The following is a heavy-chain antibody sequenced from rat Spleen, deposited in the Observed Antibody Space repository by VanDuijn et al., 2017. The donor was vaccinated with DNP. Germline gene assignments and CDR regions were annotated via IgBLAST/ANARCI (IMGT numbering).Heavy chain of an antibody. CDR1: GFTFSNYY. Sequence: EVQLVESGGGLVQPGRSLKLSCAASGFTFSNYYMAWVRPAPRKGLECVASISSHGGNAYYADSVKGRFTISRDNAKSTLYLQMNSLRSEDMATYYCARWGGDYFDYWGQGVMVTVSS. CDR3: ARWGGDYFDY. CDR2: ISSHGGNA. J-gene: IGHJ2*01. V-gene: IGHV5-25*01.